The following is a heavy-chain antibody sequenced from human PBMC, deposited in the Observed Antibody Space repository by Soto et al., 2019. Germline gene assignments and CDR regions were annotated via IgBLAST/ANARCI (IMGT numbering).Heavy chain of an antibody. CDR2: INAGNGNT. CDR3: ARGSIAVAGSLGWFAP. D-gene: IGHD6-19*01. V-gene: IGHV1-3*05. Sequence: QVQLVQSGAEEKKPGASVKVSCKASGYTFTSYAMHWVRQAPGQRLEWMGWINAGNGNTKYSQKFQGRVTITRDTSASTAYMELSSLRSEDTAVYSCARGSIAVAGSLGWFAPWGQVTLVTVSS. J-gene: IGHJ5*02. CDR1: GYTFTSYA.